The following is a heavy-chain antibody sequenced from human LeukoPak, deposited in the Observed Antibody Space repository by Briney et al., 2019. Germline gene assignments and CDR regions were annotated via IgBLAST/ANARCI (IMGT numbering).Heavy chain of an antibody. J-gene: IGHJ6*02. V-gene: IGHV3-33*01. Sequence: PGGSLRLSCAASGFTFSSYGMHWVRQAPGKGLEWVAVIWYDGSNKYYADSVKGRFTISRDNSKNTLYLQMNSLRAEDTAVYYCARDGIRQLLFSSSYYGMDVWGQGTTVTVSS. CDR1: GFTFSSYG. CDR2: IWYDGSNK. D-gene: IGHD2-2*01. CDR3: ARDGIRQLLFSSSYYGMDV.